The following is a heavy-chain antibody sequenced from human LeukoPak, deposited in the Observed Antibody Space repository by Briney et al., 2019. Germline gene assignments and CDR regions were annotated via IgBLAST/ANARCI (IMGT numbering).Heavy chain of an antibody. CDR1: RFTLSSYW. D-gene: IGHD3-22*01. Sequence: HTGGSLRLSCAVSRFTLSSYWMCWVRQAPGKGLEWVANIKQDGSEKYYVDSVKGRFTISRDNAKNSLYLQMNSLRAEDTAVYYCVRIRYDSSGYDYWGQGTLVTVSS. V-gene: IGHV3-7*01. CDR3: VRIRYDSSGYDY. J-gene: IGHJ4*02. CDR2: IKQDGSEK.